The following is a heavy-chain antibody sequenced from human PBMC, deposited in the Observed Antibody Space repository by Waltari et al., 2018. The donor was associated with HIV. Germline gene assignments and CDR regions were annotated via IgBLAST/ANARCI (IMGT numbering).Heavy chain of an antibody. D-gene: IGHD2-2*02. CDR3: TRVDQMLYRGFDY. CDR2: IYYSGST. CDR1: GGSMTTYY. V-gene: IGHV4-59*01. Sequence: QVQLQESGPGLVKPSETLYLTCTVSGGSMTTYYWSWIRQSPGKGLEWIGNIYYSGSTNYDSSLKSRVSMSVDRSKNQFSLKLTSVTAADTAVYYCTRVDQMLYRGFDYWGQGTLVTVSS. J-gene: IGHJ4*02.